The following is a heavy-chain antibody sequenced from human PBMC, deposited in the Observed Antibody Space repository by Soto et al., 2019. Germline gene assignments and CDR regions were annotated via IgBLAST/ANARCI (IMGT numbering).Heavy chain of an antibody. Sequence: SETLSLTCAVYGGSFSGYYWSWIRQPPGKGLEWIGEINHSGSTNYNPSLKSRVTISVDTSKNQFSLKLSSVTAADTAVYYCARVTIFGRDYFDYWGQGTLVTVSS. V-gene: IGHV4-34*01. CDR1: GGSFSGYY. CDR2: INHSGST. CDR3: ARVTIFGRDYFDY. D-gene: IGHD3-3*01. J-gene: IGHJ4*02.